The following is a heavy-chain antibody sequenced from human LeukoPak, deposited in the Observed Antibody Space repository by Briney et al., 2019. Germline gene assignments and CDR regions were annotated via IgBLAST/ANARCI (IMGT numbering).Heavy chain of an antibody. D-gene: IGHD2-15*01. CDR2: ITSGGSPT. V-gene: IGHV3-48*03. CDR3: ARDISSSTRAFDI. J-gene: IGHJ3*02. Sequence: GGSLRLSCAASGFTLSTYEMTWVRQAPGKVLECISFITSGGSPTFYADSVKGRFTIFRDTAKNSLFLQMNNLRGEDTAVYYCARDISSSTRAFDIWGQGTMVTVS. CDR1: GFTLSTYE.